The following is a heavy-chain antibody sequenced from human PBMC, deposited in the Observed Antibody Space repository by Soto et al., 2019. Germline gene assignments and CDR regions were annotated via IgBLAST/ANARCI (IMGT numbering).Heavy chain of an antibody. CDR2: INAGNGNT. Sequence: GASVKVSCKASGYTFTSYAMHWVRQAPGQRLEWMGWINAGNGNTKYSQKFQGRVTITRDTSASTAYMELSSLRSEDTAVYYCARYCSSTSRYGSGSTLRNWFDPWGQGTLVTVSS. J-gene: IGHJ5*02. CDR3: ARYCSSTSRYGSGSTLRNWFDP. CDR1: GYTFTSYA. V-gene: IGHV1-3*01. D-gene: IGHD2-2*01.